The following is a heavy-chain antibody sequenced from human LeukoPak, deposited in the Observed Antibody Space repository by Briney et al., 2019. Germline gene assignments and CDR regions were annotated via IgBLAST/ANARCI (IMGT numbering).Heavy chain of an antibody. V-gene: IGHV1-18*01. D-gene: IGHD2-15*01. J-gene: IGHJ6*02. Sequence: GASVKVSCKASGYTFTSYGISWVRQAPGQGLEWMGWISAYNGNTNYAQKLQGRVTMTTDTSTSTAYMELRSLRSDDTAVYYCARVAYAYYYYGMDVWGQGTTVTVSS. CDR2: ISAYNGNT. CDR1: GYTFTSYG. CDR3: ARVAYAYYYYGMDV.